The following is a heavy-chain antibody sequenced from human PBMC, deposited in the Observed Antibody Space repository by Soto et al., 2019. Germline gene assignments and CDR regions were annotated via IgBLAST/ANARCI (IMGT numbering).Heavy chain of an antibody. Sequence: PVGSLRLSCAASGFNVGAFAVNWVRQAPGKGLEWVSGISVSDAFIYYADSVRGRFSTSRDASENILYLQMNSLRVDDTALYYCTRETVAGITGLDYWGPGTLVTVSS. CDR3: TRETVAGITGLDY. J-gene: IGHJ4*02. CDR2: ISVSDAFI. D-gene: IGHD1-20*01. CDR1: GFNVGAFA. V-gene: IGHV3-23*01.